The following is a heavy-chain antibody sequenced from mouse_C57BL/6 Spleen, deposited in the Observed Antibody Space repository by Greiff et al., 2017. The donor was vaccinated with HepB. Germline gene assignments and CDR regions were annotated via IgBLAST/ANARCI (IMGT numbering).Heavy chain of an antibody. Sequence: QVQLQQPGAELVRPGSSVKLSCKASGYTFTSYWMHWVKQRPIQGLEWIGNIDPSDSETHYNQKFKDKATLTVDKSSSTAYMQLSSLTSEDSAVYDCARDYGYAMDYWGQGTSVTVSS. V-gene: IGHV1-52*01. CDR3: ARDYGYAMDY. D-gene: IGHD1-1*01. CDR2: IDPSDSET. CDR1: GYTFTSYW. J-gene: IGHJ4*01.